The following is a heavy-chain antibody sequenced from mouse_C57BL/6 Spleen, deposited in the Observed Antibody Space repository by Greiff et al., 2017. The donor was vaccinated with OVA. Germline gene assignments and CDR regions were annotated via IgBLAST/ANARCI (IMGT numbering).Heavy chain of an antibody. CDR1: GYKFTGYW. D-gene: IGHD2-3*01. CDR3: ARRYDGYYDGVG. CDR2: ILSGSGST. V-gene: IGHV1-9*01. Sequence: QVQLQQSGAELMKPGASVKLSCKATGYKFTGYWIARVKQRPGHGLEWIGEILSGSGSTNDNEKFKGKATFTADTYSNTAYMQLRRLTTEDAAIYYCARRYDGYYDGVGWGQGTTLTVSS. J-gene: IGHJ2*01.